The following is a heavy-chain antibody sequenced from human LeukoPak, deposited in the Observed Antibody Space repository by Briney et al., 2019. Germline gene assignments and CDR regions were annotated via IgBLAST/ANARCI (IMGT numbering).Heavy chain of an antibody. J-gene: IGHJ4*02. CDR2: ISTYNDNT. Sequence: ASVKVSCKATGYAYTTYGISWVRQAPGQGPEWVGWISTYNDNTKYAQSLQGRVTMTTDMSTSTVYMELSSLRSEDTAVYYCAREAEAEKNQWNNEYYFDYWGQGTLVTVSS. D-gene: IGHD1/OR15-1a*01. CDR1: GYAYTTYG. CDR3: AREAEAEKNQWNNEYYFDY. V-gene: IGHV1-18*01.